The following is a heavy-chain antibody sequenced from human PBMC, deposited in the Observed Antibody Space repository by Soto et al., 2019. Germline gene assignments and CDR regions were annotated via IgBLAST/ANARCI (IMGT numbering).Heavy chain of an antibody. J-gene: IGHJ5*02. CDR2: IYYSGST. V-gene: IGHV4-61*01. CDR1: GGSVIIGSYY. CDR3: ARGGAAVAGTPWFDP. D-gene: IGHD6-19*01. Sequence: SETLSLTCTVSGGSVIIGSYYWSGSRQPPGKGLEWIGYIYYSGSTNYNPSLKSRVTISVDTSKNQFSLKLSSVTAADTAVYYCARGGAAVAGTPWFDPWGQGTLVTVS.